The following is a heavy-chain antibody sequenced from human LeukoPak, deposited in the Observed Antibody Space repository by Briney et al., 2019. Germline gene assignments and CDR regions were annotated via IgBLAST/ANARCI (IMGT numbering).Heavy chain of an antibody. V-gene: IGHV3-30-3*01. J-gene: IGHJ6*02. CDR2: ISYDGSNK. CDR3: ARVRGLLPTSADYVMDV. CDR1: GFTFSSYA. D-gene: IGHD3-10*01. Sequence: GRSLRLSCAASGFTFSSYAMHWVRQAPGKGLEWVAVISYDGSNKYYADSVKGRFTISRDNSKNTLYLQMNSLRAEDTAVYYCARVRGLLPTSADYVMDVWGQGTTVTVSS.